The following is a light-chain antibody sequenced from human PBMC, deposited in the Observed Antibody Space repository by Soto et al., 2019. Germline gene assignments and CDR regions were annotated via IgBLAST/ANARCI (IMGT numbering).Light chain of an antibody. Sequence: QSALTQPASVSGSPGQSITISCTGTSSDVGSYNLVSWYQQLPGKAPILIIYEVNERPSGISNRFSGSKSGNTASLTISGLQCEDEADYYCCSYAGSSIFVVGGGTKVTVL. J-gene: IGLJ2*01. CDR3: CSYAGSSIFV. CDR2: EVN. CDR1: SSDVGSYNL. V-gene: IGLV2-23*02.